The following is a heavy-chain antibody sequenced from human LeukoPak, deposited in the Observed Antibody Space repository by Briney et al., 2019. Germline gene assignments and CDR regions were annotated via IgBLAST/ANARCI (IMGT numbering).Heavy chain of an antibody. Sequence: EASVKVSCKASGYTFTSYVIHWVRQAPGQRLEWMGWISAGNGNTKYSQNFQGRVTFISNTSATTAFMELSSLRSEDAAVYYCARDSGSGNNDYWGQGTLVTVSS. J-gene: IGHJ4*02. D-gene: IGHD1-26*01. V-gene: IGHV1-3*01. CDR2: ISAGNGNT. CDR1: GYTFTSYV. CDR3: ARDSGSGNNDY.